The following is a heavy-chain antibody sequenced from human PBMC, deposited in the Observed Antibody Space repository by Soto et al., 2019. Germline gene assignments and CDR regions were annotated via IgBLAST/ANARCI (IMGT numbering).Heavy chain of an antibody. CDR1: GFTFRNYA. J-gene: IGHJ4*02. D-gene: IGHD1-26*01. CDR2: ISRDGSHK. Sequence: RLSCAASGFTFRNYAIHWVRQAPGKGLEWVAVISRDGSHKYYLDSVKGRFTISRDNSKDTVNLLMNSLRDDDSAMYYCARSRNSAVADSFDFWGQGTLVPVSS. CDR3: ARSRNSAVADSFDF. V-gene: IGHV3-30*04.